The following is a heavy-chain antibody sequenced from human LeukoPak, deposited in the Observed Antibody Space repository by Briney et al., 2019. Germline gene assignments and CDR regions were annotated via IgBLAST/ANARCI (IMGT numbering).Heavy chain of an antibody. J-gene: IGHJ4*02. CDR3: ARDRGSSSWSGENYFDY. Sequence: PGGSLRLSCVASGFSFSGYWMHWVRQAPGKGLVWVSRINGDGSSTGYADSVKGRFTISRDNAKNTLYLQMNSLRAEDTAVYYCARDRGSSSWSGENYFDYWGQGTLVTVSS. CDR2: INGDGSST. D-gene: IGHD6-13*01. CDR1: GFSFSGYW. V-gene: IGHV3-74*01.